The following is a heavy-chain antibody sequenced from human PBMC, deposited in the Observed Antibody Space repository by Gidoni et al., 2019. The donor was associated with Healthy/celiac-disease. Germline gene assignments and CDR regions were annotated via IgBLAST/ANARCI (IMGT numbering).Heavy chain of an antibody. V-gene: IGHV3-48*02. CDR3: AGGSFGGLLVY. CDR1: VLTFSSYS. D-gene: IGHD3-10*01. CDR2: ISSSSSTI. J-gene: IGHJ4*02. Sequence: EVQLVESAGGLVQPGASLRLSCAASVLTFSSYSMNWVRPAPGKGLEWVSYISSSSSTIYYADSVKGRFTISRDNAKNSRYLQMNSLRDEDTAVYYCAGGSFGGLLVYWGQGTLVTVSS.